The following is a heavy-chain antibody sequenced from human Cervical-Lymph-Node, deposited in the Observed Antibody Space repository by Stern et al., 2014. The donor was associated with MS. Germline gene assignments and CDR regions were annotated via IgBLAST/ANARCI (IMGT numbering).Heavy chain of an antibody. CDR3: ARGLLGSENAFDI. Sequence: VQLVQSGAEVKKPGASVKVSCKASGYTFTSYGISWVRQAPGQGLEWMGLLRPSQGTTNDPPKPPVRFAMTTDTSTSTAYMELRSLRSDDTAVYYCARGLLGSENAFDIWGQGTMVTVSS. CDR1: GYTFTSYG. J-gene: IGHJ3*02. V-gene: IGHV1-18*01. D-gene: IGHD2-15*01. CDR2: LRPSQGTT.